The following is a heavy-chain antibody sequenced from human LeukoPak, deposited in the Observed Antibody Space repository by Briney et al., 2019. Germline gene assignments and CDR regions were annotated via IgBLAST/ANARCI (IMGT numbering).Heavy chain of an antibody. V-gene: IGHV3-21*01. CDR3: ARWEDDNSGYYSTYFDY. D-gene: IGHD3-22*01. CDR2: ISSSSSYI. CDR1: GFTFSSYS. J-gene: IGHJ4*02. Sequence: PGGSLRLSCAASGFTFSSYSMNWVRQAPGKGLEWVSSISSSSSYIYYADSVKGRFTISRDNAKNSLYLQMNSLRAEDTAVYYCARWEDDNSGYYSTYFDYWGQGTLVTVSS.